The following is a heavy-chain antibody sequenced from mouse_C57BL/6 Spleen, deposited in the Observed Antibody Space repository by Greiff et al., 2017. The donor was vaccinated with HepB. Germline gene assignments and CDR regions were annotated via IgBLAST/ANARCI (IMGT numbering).Heavy chain of an antibody. CDR2: INPSSGYT. Sequence: VQLVESGAELARPGASVKMSCKASGYTFTSYTMHWVKQRPGQGLEWIGYINPSSGYTKYNQKFKDKATLTADKSSSTAYMQLSSLTSEDSAVYYCARGRVYSNSFDYWGQGTTLTVSS. J-gene: IGHJ2*01. D-gene: IGHD2-5*01. CDR1: GYTFTSYT. CDR3: ARGRVYSNSFDY. V-gene: IGHV1-4*01.